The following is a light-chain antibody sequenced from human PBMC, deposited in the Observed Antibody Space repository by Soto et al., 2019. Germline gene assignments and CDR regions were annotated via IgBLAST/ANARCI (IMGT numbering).Light chain of an antibody. V-gene: IGKV1-5*03. CDR2: KAS. CDR1: QSISSW. J-gene: IGKJ2*01. CDR3: QHYNSYSYT. Sequence: DIQMTQSPSTLSASVGDRVTITCRASQSISSWLAWYQQRPGKAPTVLIYKASTLESGVPSRFSGSGYGTEYAITISSLQPDDFATYYCQHYNSYSYTFGQGTKLEIK.